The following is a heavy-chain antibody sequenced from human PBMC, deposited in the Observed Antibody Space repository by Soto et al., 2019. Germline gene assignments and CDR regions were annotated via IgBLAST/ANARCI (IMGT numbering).Heavy chain of an antibody. Sequence: QVQLVQSGAEVKKPGSSVKVSCKASGGTFNSYGVNWVRQAPGHGLEWLGGIIPALGRPNYAPNFQGRVTSTSDDSTSTAYMELSSLTYDHTAIYNSARGATTYCGGDCDFDFWGQGSLVTVSS. CDR3: ARGATTYCGGDCDFDF. CDR1: GGTFNSYG. D-gene: IGHD2-21*02. V-gene: IGHV1-69*01. J-gene: IGHJ4*02. CDR2: IIPALGRP.